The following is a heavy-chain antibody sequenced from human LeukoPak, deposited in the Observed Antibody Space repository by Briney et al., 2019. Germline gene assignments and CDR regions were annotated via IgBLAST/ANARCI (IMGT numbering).Heavy chain of an antibody. J-gene: IGHJ4*02. CDR3: ARGLGTNQAD. CDR1: GDSISRGYF. CDR2: INRSGST. Sequence: PWETLTLTCAGSGDSISRGYFWAWIRQPPGKSLEWIGSINRSGSTFYNPSLKSRVTISVDTSKNQISPKLTSVTAADTDVYYCARGLGTNQADWRQGTLVTVSS. D-gene: IGHD6-13*01. V-gene: IGHV4-38-2*01.